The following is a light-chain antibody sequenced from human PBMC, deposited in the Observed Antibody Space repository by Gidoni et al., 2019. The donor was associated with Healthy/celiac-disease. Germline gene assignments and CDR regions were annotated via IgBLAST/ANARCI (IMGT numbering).Light chain of an antibody. J-gene: IGLJ2*01. CDR2: QDS. CDR3: QAWDSSTGV. Sequence: SYELTQPPSVSVSPGQTASITCSGDKLGDKYACLYQQQPGQSPVLVIYQDSKRPSGIPERFSGSNSGNTATLTISGTQAMDEADYYCQAWDSSTGVFGGGTKLTVL. V-gene: IGLV3-1*01. CDR1: KLGDKY.